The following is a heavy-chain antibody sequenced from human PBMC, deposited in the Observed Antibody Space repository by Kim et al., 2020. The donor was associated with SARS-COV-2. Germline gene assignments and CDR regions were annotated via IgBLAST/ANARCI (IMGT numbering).Heavy chain of an antibody. CDR3: ARRVGTTHGFDY. J-gene: IGHJ4*02. V-gene: IGHV4-39*01. D-gene: IGHD1-26*01. CDR2: IYYSGRT. Sequence: SETLSLTCTVSGGSISSSSYSWVWIRQPPGKGLEWLGGIYYSGRTYYNPSLKSRVTISVDTSKNRISLNLSSVTAADTAVYYCARRVGTTHGFDYWGQGTLVTVSA. CDR1: GGSISSSSYS.